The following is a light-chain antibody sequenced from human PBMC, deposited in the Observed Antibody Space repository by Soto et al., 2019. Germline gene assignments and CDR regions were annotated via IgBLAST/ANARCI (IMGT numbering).Light chain of an antibody. CDR2: AAS. V-gene: IGKV1-39*01. CDR3: QQSYSNSPIT. Sequence: DIQMTQSPSSLSVSVGDRVTITCRASQSIISYLNWYQQKPGNAPKLLIYAASSLQSGVPSRFSGSGSWTDFTLTISSLQPEDFATYYCQQSYSNSPITFGQGTRLEIK. CDR1: QSIISY. J-gene: IGKJ5*01.